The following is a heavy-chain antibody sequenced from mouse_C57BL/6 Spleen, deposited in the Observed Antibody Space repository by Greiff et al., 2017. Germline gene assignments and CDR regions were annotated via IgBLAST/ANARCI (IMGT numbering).Heavy chain of an antibody. CDR3: ARDWDRDARDD. CDR2: IYPRSGNT. D-gene: IGHD4-1*01. CDR1: GYTFTSYG. J-gene: IGHJ4*01. V-gene: IGHV1-81*01. Sequence: QVQLQQSGAELARPGASVKLSCQASGYTFTSYGLSWVKQRTGQGLEWIGEIYPRSGNTYYNEKFKGKATLTADKSSSTAYMELRSLTSEDAAVYFCARDWDRDARDDWGQGTSVTVSS.